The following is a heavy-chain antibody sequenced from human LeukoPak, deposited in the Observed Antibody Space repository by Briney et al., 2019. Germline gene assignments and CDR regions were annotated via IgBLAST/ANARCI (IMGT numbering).Heavy chain of an antibody. CDR2: INSNGGST. Sequence: GGSLRLSCAASGFTFSSYAMHWVRQAPGKGLEYVSAINSNGGSTYYANSVKGRFTISRDNSKNTLYLQMGSLRAEDMAVYYCARVGYSYDYWGQGTLVTVSS. CDR1: GFTFSSYA. V-gene: IGHV3-64*01. J-gene: IGHJ4*02. D-gene: IGHD5-18*01. CDR3: ARVGYSYDY.